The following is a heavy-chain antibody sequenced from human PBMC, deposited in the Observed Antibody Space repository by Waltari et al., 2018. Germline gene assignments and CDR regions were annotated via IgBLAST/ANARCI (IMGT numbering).Heavy chain of an antibody. D-gene: IGHD1-26*01. CDR3: AKGIVGATGFDY. CDR2: IWYDGSNK. J-gene: IGHJ4*02. CDR1: GFTFGSYG. V-gene: IGHV3-30*18. Sequence: QVQRVESGGGVVQPGRYLRLSCGASGFTFGSYGKHWVRQAPGKGLEWVAVIWYDGSNKYYADSVKGRFTISRDNSKNTLYLQMNSLRAEDTAMYYCAKGIVGATGFDYWGQGTLVTVSS.